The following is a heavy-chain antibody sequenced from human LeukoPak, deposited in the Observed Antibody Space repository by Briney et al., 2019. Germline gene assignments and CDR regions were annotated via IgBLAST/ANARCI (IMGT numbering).Heavy chain of an antibody. J-gene: IGHJ3*02. CDR2: ISAYNGNT. Sequence: ASVKVSCKASDYSFVNYGISWVRQAPGQGLEWMGWISAYNGNTNYAQKLQGRVTMTTDTSTSTAYMELRSLRSDDTAVYYCARTSRGGADAFDIWGQGTMVTVSS. D-gene: IGHD3-16*01. CDR3: ARTSRGGADAFDI. V-gene: IGHV1-18*01. CDR1: DYSFVNYG.